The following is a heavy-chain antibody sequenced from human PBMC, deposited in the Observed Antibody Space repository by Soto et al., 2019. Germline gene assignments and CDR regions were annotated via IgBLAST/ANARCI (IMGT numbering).Heavy chain of an antibody. D-gene: IGHD6-13*01. Sequence: SETLSLTCTVSGGSISSYYWSWIRQPPGKGLEWTGYIYYSGSTNYNPSLKSRVTISVNTSKNQFSLKLSSETAADTAVYYCARLIAAAGYTYYYYYMDVWGKGTTVTVSS. J-gene: IGHJ6*03. CDR1: GGSISSYY. V-gene: IGHV4-59*08. CDR2: IYYSGST. CDR3: ARLIAAAGYTYYYYYMDV.